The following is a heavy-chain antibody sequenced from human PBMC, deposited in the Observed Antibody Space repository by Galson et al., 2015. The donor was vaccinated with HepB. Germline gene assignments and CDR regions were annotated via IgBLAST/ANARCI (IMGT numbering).Heavy chain of an antibody. CDR1: GYTFTSCY. D-gene: IGHD6-13*01. J-gene: IGHJ4*02. V-gene: IGHV1-46*04. CDR2: INPSGGST. CDR3: ARSHLSRAAAGTGGLSFDY. Sequence: SVKVSCKASGYTFTSCYIHWVRQAPGQGLEWMGIINPSGGSTSYAQKLQGRVTMTRDTSTSTLYMELSSLRSEDTAVYYCARSHLSRAAAGTGGLSFDYWGQGTLVTVSS.